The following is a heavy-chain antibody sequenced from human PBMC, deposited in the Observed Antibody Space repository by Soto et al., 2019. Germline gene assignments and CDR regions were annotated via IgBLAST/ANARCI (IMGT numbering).Heavy chain of an antibody. CDR2: MSPNTGNS. D-gene: IGHD1-1*01. Sequence: GASVKVSCKASGYTFTSYDIYWVRQATGQGLEWMGWMSPNTGNSGYAQKFQGRVTMTSDTSINTVHMELSSLRSEDTAVYYCARRAETNGWNGFGADKYYFDFWGQGTLVTVS. CDR1: GYTFTSYD. CDR3: ARRAETNGWNGFGADKYYFDF. J-gene: IGHJ4*02. V-gene: IGHV1-8*01.